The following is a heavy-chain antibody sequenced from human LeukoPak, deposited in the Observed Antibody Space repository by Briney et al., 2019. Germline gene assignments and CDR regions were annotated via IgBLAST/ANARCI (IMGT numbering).Heavy chain of an antibody. D-gene: IGHD1-26*01. V-gene: IGHV3-15*07. CDR3: VTDANRILGARGTGY. CDR1: GFDVSGAY. J-gene: IGHJ4*02. Sequence: GGSLRLSCAASGFDVSGAYIYWVRQARGKGLEWVGLIKNKHEHQATDYAAPVRERFIITRDDSSSTLFLQMNSLKTEDTAVYYCVTDANRILGARGTGYWGQGILVTVSS. CDR2: IKNKHEHQAT.